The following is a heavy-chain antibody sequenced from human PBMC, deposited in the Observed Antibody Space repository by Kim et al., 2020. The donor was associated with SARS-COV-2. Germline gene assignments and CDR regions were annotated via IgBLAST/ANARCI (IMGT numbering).Heavy chain of an antibody. Sequence: GGSLRLSCAASGFTFSSYGMHWVRQAPGKGLEWVAVIWYDGSNKYYADSVKGRFTISRDNSKNTLYLQMNSLRAEDTAVYYCARGPLTIFGVVTVCGAFDIWGQGTMVTVSS. CDR3: ARGPLTIFGVVTVCGAFDI. J-gene: IGHJ3*02. D-gene: IGHD3-3*01. CDR1: GFTFSSYG. CDR2: IWYDGSNK. V-gene: IGHV3-33*08.